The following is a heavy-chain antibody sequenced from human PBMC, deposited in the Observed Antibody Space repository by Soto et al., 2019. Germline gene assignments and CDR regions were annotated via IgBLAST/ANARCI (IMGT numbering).Heavy chain of an antibody. CDR3: ARGQRFSDWFDP. V-gene: IGHV4-4*07. CDR2: IYSSGST. J-gene: IGHJ5*02. Sequence: QVQLQESGPGLVKPSETLSLNCTVTGGAISGYYWTWIRQSDGEGLEWIGRIYSSGSTNYNPSLKSRVTISLDTSMNYFSLRLSSVTAADTAVYYCARGQRFSDWFDPWGQVTLVTVSS. D-gene: IGHD3-3*01. CDR1: GGAISGYY.